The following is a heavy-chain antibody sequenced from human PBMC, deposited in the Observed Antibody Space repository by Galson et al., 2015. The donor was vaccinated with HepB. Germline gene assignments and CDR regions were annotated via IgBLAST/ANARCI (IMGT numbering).Heavy chain of an antibody. CDR2: TYYRFKWYY. CDR3: ARNVYYDTSGYYYKPGWIDP. V-gene: IGHV6-1*01. Sequence: CAISGDSVSSNSAAWNWIRQSPSRGLEWLGRTYYRFKWYYDYAVSVKSRMTINPDISKNQFSLQLNSVTPEDTAVYYCARNVYYDTSGYYYKPGWIDPWGQGTLVTVSS. J-gene: IGHJ5*02. CDR1: GDSVSSNSAA. D-gene: IGHD3-22*01.